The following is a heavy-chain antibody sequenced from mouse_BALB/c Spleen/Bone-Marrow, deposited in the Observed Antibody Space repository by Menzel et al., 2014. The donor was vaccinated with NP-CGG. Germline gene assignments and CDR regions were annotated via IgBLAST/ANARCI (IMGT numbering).Heavy chain of an antibody. V-gene: IGHV1-7*01. J-gene: IGHJ2*01. CDR3: ARSRTGTYFDY. D-gene: IGHD4-1*01. CDR2: INPSTGYT. CDR1: GYTFTSYW. Sequence: VQLQQSGAELAKPGASVKMSCKASGYTFTSYWMHWVKQRPGQGLEWIGYINPSTGYTEYNQRFKDKATLTADKSSSTAYMQLSSLTSEDSAVYYCARSRTGTYFDYWGKGTTLPVSS.